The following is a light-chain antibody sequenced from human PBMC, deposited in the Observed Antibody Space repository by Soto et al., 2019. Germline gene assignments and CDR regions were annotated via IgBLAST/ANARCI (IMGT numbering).Light chain of an antibody. CDR1: NIGSKS. J-gene: IGLJ2*01. CDR2: YDT. V-gene: IGLV3-21*04. Sequence: SYELTQPPSASVAPGKRARITCGGNNIGSKSVDRYQQKPRQAPVLIIYYDTNRPSAIPERFSGSNSGNTATLTISRVEAADEDDYYCQVWDSSSDRDVVFGGGTKLTVL. CDR3: QVWDSSSDRDVV.